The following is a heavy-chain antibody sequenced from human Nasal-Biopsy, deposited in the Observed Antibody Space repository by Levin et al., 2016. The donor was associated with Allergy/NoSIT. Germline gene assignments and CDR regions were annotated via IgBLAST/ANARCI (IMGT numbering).Heavy chain of an antibody. J-gene: IGHJ4*02. CDR1: GFTFSNYD. Sequence: LSLTCAASGFTFSNYDMHWVRHIVGKGLEWVSTIGTAGDTSYPDSVKGRFTISRDNAKNSLYLQMNSLRVGDTAVYYCVREGSSRSYDFWGQGTLVTVSS. D-gene: IGHD6-19*01. V-gene: IGHV3-13*04. CDR2: IGTAGDT. CDR3: VREGSSRSYDF.